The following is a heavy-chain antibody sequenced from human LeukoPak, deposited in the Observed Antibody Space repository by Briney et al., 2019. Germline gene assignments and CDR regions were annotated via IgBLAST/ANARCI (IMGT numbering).Heavy chain of an antibody. Sequence: SETLSLTCIVSGGSISSYYWSWIRQPAGKGLEWIGRIYTSGSTNYNPSLESRVTMSVDTSKNQFSLKLSSVTAADTALYYCATLRGYSYGHDAFDIWGQGTMVTVSS. CDR3: ATLRGYSYGHDAFDI. J-gene: IGHJ3*02. CDR2: IYTSGST. CDR1: GGSISSYY. D-gene: IGHD5-18*01. V-gene: IGHV4-4*07.